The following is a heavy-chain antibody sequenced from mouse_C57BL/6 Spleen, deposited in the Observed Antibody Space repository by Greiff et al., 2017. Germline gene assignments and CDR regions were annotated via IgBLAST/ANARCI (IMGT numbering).Heavy chain of an antibody. CDR1: GYTFPSYW. CDR2: IDPADSYT. CDR3: AAFYYEYDYAMDY. D-gene: IGHD2-4*01. J-gene: IGHJ4*01. V-gene: IGHV1-69*01. Sequence: QVQLQQPGAELVMPGASVKLSCKASGYTFPSYWMHWVKQRPGHGLEWIGAIDPADSYTNSNQQFKGQATLTVDKSSGAAYRQRHRLTSEDSAVYDCAAFYYEYDYAMDYWGQGTSVTVSS.